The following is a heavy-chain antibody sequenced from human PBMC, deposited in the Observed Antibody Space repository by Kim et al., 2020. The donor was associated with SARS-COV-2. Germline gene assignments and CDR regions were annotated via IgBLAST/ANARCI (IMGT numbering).Heavy chain of an antibody. Sequence: SETLSLTCTVSGGSISSYYWSWIRQPPGKGLEWIGYIYYSGSTNYNPSLKSRVTISVDTSKNQFSLKLSSVTAADTAGYYCARVIGQWLGAYYFDYWGQG. CDR1: GGSISSYY. CDR3: ARVIGQWLGAYYFDY. J-gene: IGHJ4*02. CDR2: IYYSGST. D-gene: IGHD6-19*01. V-gene: IGHV4-59*01.